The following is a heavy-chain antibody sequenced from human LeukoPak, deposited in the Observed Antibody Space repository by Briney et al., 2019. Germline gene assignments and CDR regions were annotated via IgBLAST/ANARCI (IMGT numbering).Heavy chain of an antibody. Sequence: SETLSLTCSVSADSITRYYWSWIRQPPGKGLEWIGYMFHTGSTSYNPSLKSRVTLSMDTSKLQFSLKLTSVTAADTAVYYCAREGGKQWLVFDYWGQGALVTVSS. CDR2: MFHTGST. D-gene: IGHD6-19*01. CDR1: ADSITRYY. J-gene: IGHJ4*02. V-gene: IGHV4-59*01. CDR3: AREGGKQWLVFDY.